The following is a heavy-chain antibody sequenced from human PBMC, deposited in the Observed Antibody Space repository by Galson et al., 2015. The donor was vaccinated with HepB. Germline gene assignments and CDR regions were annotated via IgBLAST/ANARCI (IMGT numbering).Heavy chain of an antibody. CDR3: TRLGDLSGYSSK. Sequence: SLRLSCAASGFTFSGSAMHWVRQASGKGLEWVGRIGSKAHNYAAAYVASVKGRFTISRDDSKSTAYLQMNSLKTEDTAVYYCTRLGDLSGYSSKWGQGTLVTVSS. CDR2: IGSKAHNYAA. V-gene: IGHV3-73*01. D-gene: IGHD6-13*01. J-gene: IGHJ4*02. CDR1: GFTFSGSA.